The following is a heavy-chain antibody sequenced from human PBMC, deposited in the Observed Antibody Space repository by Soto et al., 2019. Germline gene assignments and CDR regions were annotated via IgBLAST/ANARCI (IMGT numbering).Heavy chain of an antibody. J-gene: IGHJ5*02. V-gene: IGHV1-3*01. Sequence: ASVKVSCKASGYTFTNYAMHWVRQAPGQRLEWMGWINAGNGNTKYSQKFQGRVTLTRDTSASTAYMELSSLRSEDTAVYYCARGLLAYCTSGICRSWRFDPWGQGTLVTVSS. CDR3: ARGLLAYCTSGICRSWRFDP. D-gene: IGHD2-8*01. CDR1: GYTFTNYA. CDR2: INAGNGNT.